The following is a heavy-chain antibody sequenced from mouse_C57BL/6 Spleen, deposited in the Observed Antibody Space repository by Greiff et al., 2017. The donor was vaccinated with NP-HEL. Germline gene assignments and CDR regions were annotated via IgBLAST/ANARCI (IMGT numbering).Heavy chain of an antibody. Sequence: VQLQESGAELVRPGASVKLSCKASGYTFTDYYINWVKQRPGQGLEWIARIYTGSGNTYYNETFKAKATLTAEKSSSTAYMHLSSLTSADSAVYFCAGGYDGYSDYWGQGTTLTVSS. CDR3: AGGYDGYSDY. CDR1: GYTFTDYY. D-gene: IGHD2-3*01. CDR2: IYTGSGNT. V-gene: IGHV1-76*01. J-gene: IGHJ2*01.